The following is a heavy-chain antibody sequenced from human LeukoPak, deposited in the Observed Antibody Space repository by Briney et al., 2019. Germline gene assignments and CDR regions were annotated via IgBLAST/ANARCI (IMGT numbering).Heavy chain of an antibody. D-gene: IGHD2-2*02. J-gene: IGHJ5*02. CDR3: AGTDIVVVPAAIPHWFDP. Sequence: MSSQTLSLTCTVSGGSISSGDYYWSRIRQPPGKELEWIGSIYYSGSTYYNPSLKSRVTISVDTSKNQFSLKLSSVTAADTAVYYCAGTDIVVVPAAIPHWFDPWGQGTLVTVSS. V-gene: IGHV4-39*01. CDR1: GGSISSGDYY. CDR2: IYYSGST.